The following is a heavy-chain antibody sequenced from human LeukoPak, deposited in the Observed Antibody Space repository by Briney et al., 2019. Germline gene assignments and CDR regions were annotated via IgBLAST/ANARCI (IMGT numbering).Heavy chain of an antibody. CDR1: GFTFSSYE. CDR2: ISSSGSAK. Sequence: GGSLRLSCAASGFTFSSYEMNWVRQAPGKGLEWASYISSSGSAKYYADSVRGRFTISRDNSKNTLYLQMNSLRAEDTAVYYCARDPGYCSGGSCQYYYYYYMDVWGKGTTVTVSS. CDR3: ARDPGYCSGGSCQYYYYYYMDV. D-gene: IGHD2-15*01. V-gene: IGHV3-48*03. J-gene: IGHJ6*03.